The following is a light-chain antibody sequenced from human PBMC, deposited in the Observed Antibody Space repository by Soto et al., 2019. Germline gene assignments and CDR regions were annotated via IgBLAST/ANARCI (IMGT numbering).Light chain of an antibody. V-gene: IGKV1-39*01. Sequence: DIQMTQSPSSLSASVGDRVTISCRAIQTITTYLNWYQQKPGKAPELLIHGASSLQSGVPSRFSGSASGTDFTLTISSLQPEDFATYYCQKSYGTPQTFGQGTKVDIK. CDR3: QKSYGTPQT. J-gene: IGKJ1*01. CDR2: GAS. CDR1: QTITTY.